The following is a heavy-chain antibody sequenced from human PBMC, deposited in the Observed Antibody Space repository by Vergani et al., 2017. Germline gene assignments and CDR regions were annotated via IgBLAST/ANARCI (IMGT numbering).Heavy chain of an antibody. J-gene: IGHJ3*02. CDR3: ARDRGYSTGWYSAFDI. V-gene: IGHV4-59*01. D-gene: IGHD6-19*01. Sequence: QVQLQESGPGLVKSSETLSLTCTVSGGSISDYYWNWLRQPPGEGLEWIGYIYKSGSSTYNPSLKGRVTTSADTSKNQFSLKLTSVTAADTALYYCARDRGYSTGWYSAFDIWGQGTMVTVSS. CDR1: GGSISDYY. CDR2: IYKSGSS.